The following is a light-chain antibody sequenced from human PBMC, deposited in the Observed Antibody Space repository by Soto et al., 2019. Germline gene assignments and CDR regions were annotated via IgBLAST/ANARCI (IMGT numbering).Light chain of an antibody. J-gene: IGLJ1*01. CDR1: SSNIGTSY. V-gene: IGLV1-47*01. Sequence: QLVLTQPPSASGTPGQRVTISCSGSSSNIGTSYVYWYQQLPGTAPKLLIYRNNQRPSGVPDRFSGSKSGTSASLAISGLRSEDEADYYCAAWDETLSGLFGTGTKLTVL. CDR2: RNN. CDR3: AAWDETLSGL.